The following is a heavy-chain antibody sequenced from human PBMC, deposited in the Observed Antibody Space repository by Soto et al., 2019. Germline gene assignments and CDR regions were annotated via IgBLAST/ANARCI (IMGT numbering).Heavy chain of an antibody. CDR2: IYYTGTT. Sequence: TLSLTCTVSGVSISSSYWSWIRQSPGTGLEWIGYIYYTGTTNYNPSLKRRVTISLDTAENQFSLNVNSLTTADTAVYFCARGGNRYSNTASGVGGFDFWGQGTLVTVSS. CDR3: ARGGNRYSNTASGVGGFDF. CDR1: GVSISSSY. D-gene: IGHD5-12*01. V-gene: IGHV4-59*01. J-gene: IGHJ4*02.